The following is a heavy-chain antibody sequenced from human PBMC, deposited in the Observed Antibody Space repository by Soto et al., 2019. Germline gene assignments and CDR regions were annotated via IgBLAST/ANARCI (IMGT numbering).Heavy chain of an antibody. CDR1: GVSFNNNG. V-gene: IGHV1-69*01. Sequence: QVQLVQSGAEVKKPGSSMKVSCKTSGVSFNNNGIGWVRQAPGHGLEWMGGVSPPFRTSNYARKFQGRISITADASTGTLNMELSSLTSEDTAQYYCARVLYYGSGSYSPYGMDVWGQGTTVTVSS. CDR3: ARVLYYGSGSYSPYGMDV. J-gene: IGHJ6*02. D-gene: IGHD3-10*01. CDR2: VSPPFRTS.